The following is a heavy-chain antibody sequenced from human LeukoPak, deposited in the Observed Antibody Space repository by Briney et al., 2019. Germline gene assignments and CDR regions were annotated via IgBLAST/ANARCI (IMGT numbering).Heavy chain of an antibody. CDR3: ARDSGSYRVDAFDI. CDR1: GYTFTSYG. V-gene: IGHV1-18*01. D-gene: IGHD1-26*01. Sequence: ASVTVSCTASGYTFTSYGISWVRQAPGQGLEWMGWISAYNGNTNYAQKLQGRVTMTTDTSTSTAYMELRSLRSDDTAVYYCARDSGSYRVDAFDIWGQGTMVTVSS. CDR2: ISAYNGNT. J-gene: IGHJ3*02.